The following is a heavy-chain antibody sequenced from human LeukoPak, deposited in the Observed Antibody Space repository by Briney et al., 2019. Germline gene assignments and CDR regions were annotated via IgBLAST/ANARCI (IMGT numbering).Heavy chain of an antibody. D-gene: IGHD2-2*01. Sequence: GGSLRLSCAASGFSFSSYSMSWVRQAPGKGLEWVSFISRSSSDIYHADSVKGRFTISRDNAKNSLYLQMNSLRTEDTAVYYCARDLPAAVDWGQGTLVTVSS. J-gene: IGHJ4*02. CDR2: ISRSSSDI. CDR3: ARDLPAAVD. CDR1: GFSFSSYS. V-gene: IGHV3-21*01.